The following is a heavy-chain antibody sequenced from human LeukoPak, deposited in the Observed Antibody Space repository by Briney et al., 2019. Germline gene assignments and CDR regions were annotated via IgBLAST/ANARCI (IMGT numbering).Heavy chain of an antibody. Sequence: SETLSLTCAVYGGSFSGYYWSWIRQPPGKGLEWIGEINHSGSTNYNPSLKSRVTISVDTSKNQFSLKLSSVTAADTAVYYCARGEYYFDYWGQGTLVTVSS. CDR2: INHSGST. J-gene: IGHJ4*02. D-gene: IGHD3-10*01. CDR1: GGSFSGYY. V-gene: IGHV4-34*01. CDR3: ARGEYYFDY.